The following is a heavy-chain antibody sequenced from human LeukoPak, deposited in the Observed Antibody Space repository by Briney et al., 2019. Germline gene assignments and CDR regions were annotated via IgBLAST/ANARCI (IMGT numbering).Heavy chain of an antibody. J-gene: IGHJ4*02. CDR3: ARGGIAVAGQPSDY. V-gene: IGHV3-11*06. CDR2: ISSSSSYT. Sequence: GGSLRPSCAASGFTFSDYYMSWIRQAPGKGLEWVSYISSSSSYTNYADSVKGRFTISRDNAKNSLYLQMNSLRAEDTAVYYCARGGIAVAGQPSDYWGQGTLVTVSS. CDR1: GFTFSDYY. D-gene: IGHD6-19*01.